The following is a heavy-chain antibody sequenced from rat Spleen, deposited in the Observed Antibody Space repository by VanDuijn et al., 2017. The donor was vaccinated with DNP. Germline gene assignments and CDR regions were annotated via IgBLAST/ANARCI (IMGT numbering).Heavy chain of an antibody. CDR1: GFTFSYYG. Sequence: EVQLVESGGGLVQPGRSLKLSCAASGFTFSYYGMAWVRQAPKKGLEWVASISASGGSTSYRDSVKGRFTISRDKAKSILYLQMDSLRSEDTATYYCARVSGYDYFDYWGQGVMVTLSS. D-gene: IGHD4-3*01. CDR3: ARVSGYDYFDY. V-gene: IGHV5S13*01. J-gene: IGHJ2*01. CDR2: ISASGGST.